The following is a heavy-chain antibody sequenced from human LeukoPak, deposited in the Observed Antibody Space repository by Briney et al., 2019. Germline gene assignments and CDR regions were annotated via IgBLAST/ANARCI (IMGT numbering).Heavy chain of an antibody. D-gene: IGHD3-3*01. J-gene: IGHJ4*02. CDR1: GYTFTSDG. CDR2: ISAYNGNT. V-gene: IGHV1-18*01. Sequence: ASVKVSCRGSGYTFTSDGSSWGRQAPGQGLEWMGWISAYNGNTNYAQKLQGRVTMTTDTSTSTAYMELRSLRSDDTAVYYCARGSGQCDLPFWYWGQGTLVTVSS. CDR3: ARGSGQCDLPFWY.